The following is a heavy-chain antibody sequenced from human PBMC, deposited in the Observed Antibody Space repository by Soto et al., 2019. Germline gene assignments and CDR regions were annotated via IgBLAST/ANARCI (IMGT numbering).Heavy chain of an antibody. Sequence: SVKVSCTASGGTFSSYAISWVRPAPGQGLEWMGGIIPIFGTANYAQKFQGRVTITADESTSTAYMELSSLRSEDTAVYYCATLYRSGWYNDFDYGGQGTLVTV. CDR2: IIPIFGTA. J-gene: IGHJ4*02. V-gene: IGHV1-69*01. CDR3: ATLYRSGWYNDFDY. CDR1: GGTFSSYA. D-gene: IGHD6-19*01.